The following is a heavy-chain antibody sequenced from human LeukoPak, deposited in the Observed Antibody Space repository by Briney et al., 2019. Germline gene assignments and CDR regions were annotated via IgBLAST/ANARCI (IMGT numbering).Heavy chain of an antibody. J-gene: IGHJ6*02. CDR1: GYTFTSYG. Sequence: ASVKVSCKASGYTFTSYGMHWVRQAPGQRLEWMGWINAGNGNTKYSQKFQGRVTITRDTSASTAYMELSSLRSEDTAVYYCASEYYDSSGYNNYYYYGMDVWGQGTTVTVSS. CDR3: ASEYYDSSGYNNYYYYGMDV. D-gene: IGHD3-22*01. V-gene: IGHV1-3*01. CDR2: INAGNGNT.